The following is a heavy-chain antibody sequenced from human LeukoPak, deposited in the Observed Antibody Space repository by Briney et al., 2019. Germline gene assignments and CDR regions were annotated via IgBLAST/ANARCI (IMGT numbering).Heavy chain of an antibody. CDR1: GFTFSSYA. V-gene: IGHV3-30*04. Sequence: GGSLRLSCAASGFTFSSYAMHWVRQAPGKGLEWVAVISYDGSNKYYADSVKGPFTISRDNSKNTLYLQMNSLRAEDTAVYYCARDPQGDYGDAFDIWGQGTMVTVSS. CDR3: ARDPQGDYGDAFDI. D-gene: IGHD4-17*01. CDR2: ISYDGSNK. J-gene: IGHJ3*02.